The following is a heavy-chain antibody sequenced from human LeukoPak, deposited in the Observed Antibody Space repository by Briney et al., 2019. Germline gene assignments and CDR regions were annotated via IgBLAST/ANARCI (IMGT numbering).Heavy chain of an antibody. D-gene: IGHD3-10*01. V-gene: IGHV4-30-4*01. CDR1: GGSISSGDYY. CDR3: ARGGVRGYYGMDV. J-gene: IGHJ6*02. CDR2: IYYSGST. Sequence: PSQTLSLTCTVSGGSISSGDYYWSWIRQPPGKGLKWIGYIYYSGSTYYNPSLKSRVTISVDTSKNQFSLKLSSVTAADTAVYYCARGGVRGYYGMDVWGQGTTVTVSS.